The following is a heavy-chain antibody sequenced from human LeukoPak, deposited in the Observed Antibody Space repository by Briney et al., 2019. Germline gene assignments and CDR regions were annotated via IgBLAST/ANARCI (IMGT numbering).Heavy chain of an antibody. V-gene: IGHV3-30-3*01. CDR3: AREVDFWSGYQSAYFDY. Sequence: PGGSLRLSCAASGFTFSSYAMHWVRQAPGKGLEWVAVISYDGSNKYYADSVKGRFTISRDNSKNTLYLQMNSLRAEDTAVYYCAREVDFWSGYQSAYFDYWGQGTLVTVSS. CDR2: ISYDGSNK. CDR1: GFTFSSYA. J-gene: IGHJ4*02. D-gene: IGHD3-3*01.